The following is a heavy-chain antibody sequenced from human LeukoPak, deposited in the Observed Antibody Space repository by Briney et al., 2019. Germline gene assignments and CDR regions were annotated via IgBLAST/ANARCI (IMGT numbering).Heavy chain of an antibody. CDR1: GFNFNNYA. CDR2: IVASSGAT. CDR3: AKGGYDYVEVGYFDS. J-gene: IGHJ4*02. V-gene: IGHV3-23*01. Sequence: PGGSLRLSCAASGFNFNNYAMSWVRQAPGKGLEWFSHIVASSGATFYADSVKGRFTISRDHSKNTLYLQMNSLRAEDTAFYCAKGGYDYVEVGYFDSWGQGTLVTVSS. D-gene: IGHD5-12*01.